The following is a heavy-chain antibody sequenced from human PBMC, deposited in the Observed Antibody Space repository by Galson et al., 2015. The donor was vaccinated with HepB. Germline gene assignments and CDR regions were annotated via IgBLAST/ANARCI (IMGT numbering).Heavy chain of an antibody. J-gene: IGHJ4*02. V-gene: IGHV4-61*02. Sequence: GRIYTNGNTDYNPSLKSRVSISKETSKNQFSLKLSSVIAADTAMYYCAREKNDFWSGYYDQWGQGTLVTVSS. CDR3: AREKNDFWSGYYDQ. CDR2: IYTNGNT. D-gene: IGHD3-3*01.